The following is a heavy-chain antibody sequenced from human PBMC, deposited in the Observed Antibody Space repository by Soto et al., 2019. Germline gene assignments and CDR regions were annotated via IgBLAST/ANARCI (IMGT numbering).Heavy chain of an antibody. V-gene: IGHV3-30-3*01. D-gene: IGHD5-18*01. CDR1: GFTFSNYA. Sequence: GGSLRLSCAASGFTFSNYAVHWVPQAPGKGLEWVTLISYDGSNKYYADSVKGRFTVSRDNSRNTLYLQMNSLRAEDTAIYYCARDLYDGYSYGSFDYWGQGTLVTVSS. CDR2: ISYDGSNK. J-gene: IGHJ4*02. CDR3: ARDLYDGYSYGSFDY.